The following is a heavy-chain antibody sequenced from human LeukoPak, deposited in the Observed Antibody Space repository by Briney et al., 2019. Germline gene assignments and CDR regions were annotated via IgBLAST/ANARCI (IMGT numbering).Heavy chain of an antibody. D-gene: IGHD6-19*01. CDR1: GFTFSSYR. V-gene: IGHV3-30*02. Sequence: PGGSLRLSCAASGFTFSSYRMYWVRQAPGKGLEWVAFIRYDGSNTYYADSVKGRFTISRDNTKNTLYLQMNSLRAEDTAVYYCAKDGVSYSSGHYIDYWGQGTLVTVSS. CDR2: IRYDGSNT. J-gene: IGHJ4*02. CDR3: AKDGVSYSSGHYIDY.